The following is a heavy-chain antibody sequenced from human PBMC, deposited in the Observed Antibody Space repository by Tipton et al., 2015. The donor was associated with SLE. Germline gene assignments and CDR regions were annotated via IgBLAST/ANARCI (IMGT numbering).Heavy chain of an antibody. CDR3: ATVRLQRDGWYPWDF. J-gene: IGHJ4*02. CDR1: GASVRSTSYH. V-gene: IGHV4-39*07. Sequence: TLSLTCFVSGASVRSTSYHWGWIRQPPGKGLEWIGNIYYDGTAYSTPSLESRVSISVDTSKNQVSLRSASVTAADTAVYYCATVRLQRDGWYPWDFWGQGTLVTVSS. D-gene: IGHD6-19*01. CDR2: IYYDGTA.